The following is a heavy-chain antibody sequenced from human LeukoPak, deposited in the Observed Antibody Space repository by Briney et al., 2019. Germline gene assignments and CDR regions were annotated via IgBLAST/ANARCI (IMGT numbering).Heavy chain of an antibody. V-gene: IGHV1-69*05. J-gene: IGHJ5*02. D-gene: IGHD1-26*01. CDR2: IIPIFGTA. CDR3: ARGDQVGWFDP. CDR1: GGTFSSYA. Sequence: SVKVSCKASGGTFSSYAISWVRQAPAQGLAWMGRIIPIFGTANYAQKFQGRVTITTDESTSTAYMELSSLRSEDTAVYYCARGDQVGWFDPWGQGTLVTVSS.